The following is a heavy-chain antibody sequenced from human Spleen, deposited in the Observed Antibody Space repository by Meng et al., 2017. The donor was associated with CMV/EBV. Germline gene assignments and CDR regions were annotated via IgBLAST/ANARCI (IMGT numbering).Heavy chain of an antibody. CDR1: GGSFSGYY. V-gene: IGHV4-34*01. CDR2: INHSGST. J-gene: IGHJ4*02. CDR3: ARNPIWGGFDY. Sequence: SLTCAVYGGSFSGYYWSWIRQPPGKGLEWIEEINHSGSTNYNPSLKSRVTISVDTSKNQFSLKLSSVTAADTAVYYCARNPIWGGFDYWGQGTLVTVSS. D-gene: IGHD3-3*01.